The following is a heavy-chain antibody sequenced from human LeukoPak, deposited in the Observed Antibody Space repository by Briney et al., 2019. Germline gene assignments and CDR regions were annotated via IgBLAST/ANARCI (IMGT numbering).Heavy chain of an antibody. V-gene: IGHV1-18*01. Sequence: GASVKVSCKTSGFTFRDYAIGWVRHVPGQGLEWMGWISGYNDNTTFAQRLQDRISMATDTSTDTAYMTLRSLRSDDTAVYFCARVHRPYNIGLMDYWGQGTQITVSS. CDR2: ISGYNDNT. D-gene: IGHD6-25*01. CDR1: GFTFRDYA. CDR3: ARVHRPYNIGLMDY. J-gene: IGHJ4*02.